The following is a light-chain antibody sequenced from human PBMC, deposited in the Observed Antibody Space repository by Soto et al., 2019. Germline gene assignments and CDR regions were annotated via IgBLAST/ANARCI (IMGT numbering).Light chain of an antibody. CDR3: SSYTSRSTWV. Sequence: QSALTQPASVSGSPGQSITISCTGTSSDVGGYNYVSWYQQHPGKAPKLMIYEVSNRPSGGSNRFSGSKSGNTASLTISGLQAEDEADYYCSSYTSRSTWVFGGGTKLTVL. CDR1: SSDVGGYNY. CDR2: EVS. J-gene: IGLJ3*02. V-gene: IGLV2-14*01.